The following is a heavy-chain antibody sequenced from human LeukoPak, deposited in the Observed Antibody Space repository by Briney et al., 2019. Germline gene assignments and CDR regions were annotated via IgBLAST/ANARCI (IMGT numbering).Heavy chain of an antibody. CDR3: TTVSHFYL. V-gene: IGHV3-15*01. CDR2: IKSAGTT. D-gene: IGHD2/OR15-2a*01. J-gene: IGHJ4*02. CDR1: GFTFINAW. Sequence: GGSLRLSCATSGFTFINAWLSWVRQAPGKGLEWVGRIKSAGTTDYAAPVKGRFTISRDVSKATLYLQMNSLKTEDTAIYYCTTVSHFYLGGQGTLVTVSS.